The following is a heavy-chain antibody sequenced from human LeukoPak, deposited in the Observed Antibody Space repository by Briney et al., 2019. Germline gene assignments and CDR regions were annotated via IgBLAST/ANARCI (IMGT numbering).Heavy chain of an antibody. CDR2: FDPEDGET. V-gene: IGHV1-24*01. D-gene: IGHD6-13*01. Sequence: PSARVSCTVSGYTLTELSMHWVRQAPGKGLEWMGGFDPEDGETIYAQKFQGRVTMTEDTSTDTAYMELSSLRSEDTAVYYCATVLGSSSWYGNYWGQGTLVTVSS. CDR1: GYTLTELS. CDR3: ATVLGSSSWYGNY. J-gene: IGHJ4*02.